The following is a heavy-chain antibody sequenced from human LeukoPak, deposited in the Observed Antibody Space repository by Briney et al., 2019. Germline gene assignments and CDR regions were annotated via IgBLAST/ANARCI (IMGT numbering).Heavy chain of an antibody. CDR3: ARHEGLSGSLNWFDP. Sequence: SETLSLTCTVSGGSISSSRYYWGWIRQPPGKGLEWIGSIYYSGSTYYKPSLKSRVTISVDTSKNQFSLKLSSVTAADTAVYYCARHEGLSGSLNWFDPWGQGTLVTVSS. CDR1: GGSISSSRYY. D-gene: IGHD1-26*01. CDR2: IYYSGST. V-gene: IGHV4-39*01. J-gene: IGHJ5*02.